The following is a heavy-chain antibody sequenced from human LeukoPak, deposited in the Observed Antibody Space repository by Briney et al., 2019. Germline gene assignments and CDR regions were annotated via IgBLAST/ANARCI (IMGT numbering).Heavy chain of an antibody. J-gene: IGHJ4*02. CDR3: AREAPTAMVTLGDY. D-gene: IGHD5-18*01. CDR2: IYHSGST. CDR1: GGSISSGGYY. V-gene: IGHV4-30-2*01. Sequence: KSSETLSLTCTVSGGSISSGGYYWSWIRQPPGKGLEWIGYIYHSGSTYYNPSLKSRVTISVDRSKNQFSLKLSSVTAADTAVYYCAREAPTAMVTLGDYWGQGTLVTVSS.